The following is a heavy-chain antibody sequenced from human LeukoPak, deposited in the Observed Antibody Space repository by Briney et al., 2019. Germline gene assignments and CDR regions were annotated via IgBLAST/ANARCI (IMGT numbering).Heavy chain of an antibody. CDR3: ARDWRYYYDSSGYLHFDY. Sequence: KPGGSLRLSCAASGFTFSDYYMSWIRQAPGKGLEWVSYISSSGSTIYYADSVKGRFTISRDNAKNSLYLQMSSLRAEDTAVYYCARDWRYYYDSSGYLHFDYWGQGTLVTVSS. J-gene: IGHJ4*02. CDR1: GFTFSDYY. V-gene: IGHV3-11*04. D-gene: IGHD3-22*01. CDR2: ISSSGSTI.